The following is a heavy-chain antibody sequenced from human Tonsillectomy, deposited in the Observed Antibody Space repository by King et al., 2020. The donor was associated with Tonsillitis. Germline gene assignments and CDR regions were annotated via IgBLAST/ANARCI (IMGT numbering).Heavy chain of an antibody. Sequence: VQLVESGGGLVQPGGSLRLSCAASGFTFSSYWMSWVRQAPGKGLEWVANIKQDGSEKYYVDSVKGRFTISRDNAKNSLYLQMNSLRAEDTAVYYCARDWFNNDFWSGYADWGQGTLVSVSS. V-gene: IGHV3-7*01. CDR3: ARDWFNNDFWSGYAD. D-gene: IGHD3-3*01. CDR1: GFTFSSYW. CDR2: IKQDGSEK. J-gene: IGHJ4*02.